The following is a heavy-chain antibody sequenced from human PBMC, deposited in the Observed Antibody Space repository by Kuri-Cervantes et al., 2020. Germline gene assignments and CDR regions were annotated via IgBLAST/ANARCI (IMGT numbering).Heavy chain of an antibody. Sequence: GSLRLSCAVSGGSISSSNWWSWVRQPPGKGLEWIGEIYHSGSTNYNPSLKSRVTISVDKSKNQFSLKLSSVTAADTAVYYCARSAYTYYDFWSGYPVSNWFDPWGQGTLVTVSS. CDR3: ARSAYTYYDFWSGYPVSNWFDP. V-gene: IGHV4-4*02. D-gene: IGHD3-3*01. J-gene: IGHJ5*02. CDR1: GGSISSSNW. CDR2: IYHSGST.